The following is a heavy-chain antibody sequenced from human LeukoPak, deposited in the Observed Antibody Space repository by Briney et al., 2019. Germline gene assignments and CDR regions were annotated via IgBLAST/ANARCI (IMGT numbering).Heavy chain of an antibody. CDR3: AELGITMIGGV. CDR1: GFTFSSYA. D-gene: IGHD3-10*02. CDR2: ISGSGGST. J-gene: IGHJ6*04. Sequence: GGSLRLSCAASGFTFSSYAMSWVRQAPGKGLEWVSAISGSGGSTYYSDSAKGRFTISRDNSKNTQYLQMNSLRAEDTAVYYCAELGITMIGGVWGKGTTVTISS. V-gene: IGHV3-23*01.